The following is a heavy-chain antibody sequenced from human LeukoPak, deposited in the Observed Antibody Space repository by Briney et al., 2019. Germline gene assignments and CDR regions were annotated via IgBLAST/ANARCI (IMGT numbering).Heavy chain of an antibody. D-gene: IGHD3-3*01. Sequence: SETLPLTCTVSGGSISSSSYYWGWIRQPPGKGLEWIGSIYYSGSTYYNPSLKSRVTISVDTSKNQFSLKLSSVTAADTAVYYCARARERITIFGVVIIDAFDIWGQGTMVTVSS. V-gene: IGHV4-39*07. J-gene: IGHJ3*02. CDR2: IYYSGST. CDR3: ARARERITIFGVVIIDAFDI. CDR1: GGSISSSSYY.